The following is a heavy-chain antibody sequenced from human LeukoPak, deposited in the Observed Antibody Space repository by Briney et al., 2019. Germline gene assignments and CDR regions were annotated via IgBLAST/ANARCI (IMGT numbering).Heavy chain of an antibody. CDR3: ARGSYDILTGYSTLGEY. V-gene: IGHV4-39*02. CDR1: GFTFNSYSMN. CDR2: IYYSGST. D-gene: IGHD3-9*01. J-gene: IGHJ4*02. Sequence: GSLRLSCAASGFTFNSYSMNWVRQPPGKGLEWIGSIYYSGSTYYKPSLKSRVTISLDTSKNHFYLKLSSVTAADTAVYYCARGSYDILTGYSTLGEYWGQGTLVTVSS.